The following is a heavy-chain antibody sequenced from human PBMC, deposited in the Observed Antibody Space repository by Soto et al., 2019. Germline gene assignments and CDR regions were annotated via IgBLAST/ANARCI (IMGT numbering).Heavy chain of an antibody. CDR1: GGSFSGYY. V-gene: IGHV4-34*01. CDR3: ARAPIFRSSCHPDY. D-gene: IGHD2-2*01. CDR2: INHSGST. J-gene: IGHJ4*02. Sequence: SETLSLTFAVYGGSFSGYYWSWLSQHPGKGLEWIGEINHSGSTNYNPSLKSRVTISVDTSKNQFSLKLSSVTAADTAVYYCARAPIFRSSCHPDYWGQGTLVTVSS.